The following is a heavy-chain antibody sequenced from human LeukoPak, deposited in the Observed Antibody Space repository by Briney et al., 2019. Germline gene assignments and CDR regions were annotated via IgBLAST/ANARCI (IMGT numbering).Heavy chain of an antibody. CDR2: ISWNSGSI. V-gene: IGHV3-9*01. CDR1: GFTFDDYA. Sequence: PGGSLRLSCAASGFTFDDYAMHWVRHAPGKGLEWVSGISWNSGSIGYADSVKGRFTISRDNAKNSLYLQMNSLRAEDTALYYCAKGPYYDSSIDYWGQGTLVTVSS. D-gene: IGHD3-22*01. CDR3: AKGPYYDSSIDY. J-gene: IGHJ4*02.